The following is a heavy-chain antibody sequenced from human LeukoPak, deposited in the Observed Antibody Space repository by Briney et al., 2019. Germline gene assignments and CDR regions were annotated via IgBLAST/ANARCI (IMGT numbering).Heavy chain of an antibody. Sequence: SETLSLTCTVSGGSISSSSYYWGWIRQPPGKGLEWIGSIYYSGSTYYNPSLKSRVTISVDTSKNQFSLKLSSVTAADTAVYYCARGSGSYYHPFDYWGQGALVTVSS. CDR3: ARGSGSYYHPFDY. CDR1: GGSISSSSYY. J-gene: IGHJ4*02. CDR2: IYYSGST. D-gene: IGHD1-26*01. V-gene: IGHV4-39*07.